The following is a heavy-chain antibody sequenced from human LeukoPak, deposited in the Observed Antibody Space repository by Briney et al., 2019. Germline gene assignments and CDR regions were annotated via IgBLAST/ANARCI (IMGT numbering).Heavy chain of an antibody. V-gene: IGHV4-4*02. CDR1: GGSINSDYW. CDR3: ARNSYGMDV. CDR2: IYHTGSV. J-gene: IGHJ6*02. Sequence: SETLSLTCAVSGGSINSDYWWTWVRQSPGKGLEWIGEIYHTGSVNYNLSLESRVTISRDRSKNQFSLMLRSVTAADTAVYYCARNSYGMDVWGQGTTVTVSS.